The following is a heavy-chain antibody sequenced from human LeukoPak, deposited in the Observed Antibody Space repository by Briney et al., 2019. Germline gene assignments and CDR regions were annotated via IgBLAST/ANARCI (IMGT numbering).Heavy chain of an antibody. V-gene: IGHV3-23*01. Sequence: PGGSLKLSCAASGFTFSSYAMNWVRQAPGKGLEWVSGISSSSDRMYYADSVKGRFTISRDNSKNTLYLQMNSLRAEDTAVYYCAKDLDSSGWSSSLFDPWGQGTLVTVSS. D-gene: IGHD6-19*01. CDR2: ISSSSDRM. CDR1: GFTFSSYA. J-gene: IGHJ5*02. CDR3: AKDLDSSGWSSSLFDP.